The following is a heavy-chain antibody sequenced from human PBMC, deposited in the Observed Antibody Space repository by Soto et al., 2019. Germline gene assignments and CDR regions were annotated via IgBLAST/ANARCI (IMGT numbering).Heavy chain of an antibody. Sequence: MQLVESGGGLIEPGRSLRLSCAASGFTFDDYAILWVRQAPGKGLEWVSGISWNSAAIDYAVSVKGRFTIVRDNAMNSLYLQMNHLRPEDTACYYCAKDRGSSSWEPIFDFWGQGILVTVSS. V-gene: IGHV3-9*01. CDR2: ISWNSAAI. CDR3: AKDRGSSSWEPIFDF. J-gene: IGHJ4*02. CDR1: GFTFDDYA. D-gene: IGHD6-13*01.